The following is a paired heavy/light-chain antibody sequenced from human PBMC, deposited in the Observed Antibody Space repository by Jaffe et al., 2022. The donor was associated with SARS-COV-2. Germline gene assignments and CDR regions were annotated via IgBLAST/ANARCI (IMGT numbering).Heavy chain of an antibody. CDR3: SRGYCNGGSCPGIY. Sequence: QVQLVQSGSELKIPGASVRVSCKASGYRFSEYGLNWVRQAPGQGLEWLGWINTNTGIPTYAQGFTGRFVFSMDTSVSTAYLHIASLKRDDTAIYYCSRGYCNGGSCPGIYWGHGTLVTVSS. CDR2: INTNTGIP. CDR1: GYRFSEYG. J-gene: IGHJ4*01. D-gene: IGHD2-15*01. V-gene: IGHV7-4-1*01.
Light chain of an antibody. Sequence: QSVLTQPPSASGTPGQRVTISCSGSHSNIGSNHVYWYQHVPGTAPKLLIYRNTQRPSGVHVRFSGSKSGTSASLAIDGLGPEDEADYYCAAWDASLNGDWVFGGGTKLT. CDR3: AAWDASLNGDWV. CDR2: RNT. CDR1: HSNIGSNH. V-gene: IGLV1-47*01. J-gene: IGLJ3*02.